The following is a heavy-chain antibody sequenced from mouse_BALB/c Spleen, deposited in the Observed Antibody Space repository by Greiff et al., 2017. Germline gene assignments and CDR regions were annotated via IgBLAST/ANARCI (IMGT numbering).Heavy chain of an antibody. J-gene: IGHJ4*01. V-gene: IGHV5-4*02. CDR1: GFTFSDYY. CDR2: ISDGGSYT. CDR3: ARDKVRAMDY. Sequence: EVKVVESGGGLVKPGGSLKLSCAASGFTFSDYYMYWVRQTPEKRLEWVATISDGGSYTYYPDSVKGRFTISRDNAKNNLYLQMSSLKSEDTAMYYCARDKVRAMDYWGQGTSVTVSS. D-gene: IGHD2-14*01.